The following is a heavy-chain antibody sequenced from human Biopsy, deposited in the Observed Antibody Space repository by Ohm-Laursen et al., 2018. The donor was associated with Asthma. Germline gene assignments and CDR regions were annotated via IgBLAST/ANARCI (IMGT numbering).Heavy chain of an antibody. D-gene: IGHD3-10*01. CDR2: IKSKTDGGTT. V-gene: IGHV3-15*01. J-gene: IGHJ4*02. Sequence: ASRFTFTNAWMTWVRQAPGKGLEWVALIKSKTDGGTTDYAAPVKGRFSISRDGSKNTLYLQMNSLKTEDTAVYYCTTWFDSLDSWGQGTLVTVSS. CDR1: RFTFTNAW. CDR3: TTWFDSLDS.